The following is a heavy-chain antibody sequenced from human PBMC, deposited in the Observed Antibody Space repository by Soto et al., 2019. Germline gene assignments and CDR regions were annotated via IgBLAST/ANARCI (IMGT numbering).Heavy chain of an antibody. CDR1: GFTFSSYA. D-gene: IGHD6-19*01. V-gene: IGHV3-23*01. CDR3: AKNPQWLVECGYDY. CDR2: ISGSGGST. J-gene: IGHJ4*02. Sequence: PGGSLRLSCAASGFTFSSYAMSWVRQAPGKGLEWVSAISGSGGSTYYADSVKGRFTISRDNSKNTLYLQMNSLRAEDTAVYYCAKNPQWLVECGYDYWGQGTLVTVSS.